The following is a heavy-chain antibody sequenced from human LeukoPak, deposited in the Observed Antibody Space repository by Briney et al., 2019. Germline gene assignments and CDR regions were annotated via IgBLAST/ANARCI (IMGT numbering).Heavy chain of an antibody. J-gene: IGHJ4*02. D-gene: IGHD2-2*01. CDR3: ARGRVGGVVPAARLFEY. CDR1: GGSISSGGYY. Sequence: SETLSLTCTVSGGSISSGGYYWSWIRQHPGKGLEWIGYIYYSGSTYYNPSLKSRVTISVDTSKNQFSLKLSSVTAADTAVYYCARGRVGGVVPAARLFEYWGQGTLVTVSS. V-gene: IGHV4-31*03. CDR2: IYYSGST.